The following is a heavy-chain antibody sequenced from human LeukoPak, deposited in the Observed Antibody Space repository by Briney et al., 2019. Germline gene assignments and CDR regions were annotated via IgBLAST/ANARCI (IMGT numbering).Heavy chain of an antibody. Sequence: GGSLRLSCAASGFTFSSYSLHWVRQAPGKGLEWVAHVATDGSYKWCADSVKGRFTISRDNSKNTLFLQMNSLRAEDTGVYYCARDAGWSPFYWGQGTLVTVSS. J-gene: IGHJ4*02. CDR1: GFTFSSYS. CDR3: ARDAGWSPFY. D-gene: IGHD6-19*01. CDR2: VATDGSYK. V-gene: IGHV3-30-3*01.